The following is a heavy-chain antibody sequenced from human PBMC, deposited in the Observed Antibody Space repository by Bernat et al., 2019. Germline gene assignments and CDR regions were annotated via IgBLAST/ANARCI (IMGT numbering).Heavy chain of an antibody. CDR3: ARYCSSTSCYGWEAFDI. J-gene: IGHJ3*02. Sequence: EVQLVESGGGLVQPGGSLRLSCAASGFTFSSYEMNWVRQAPGKGLEWVSYISSSGSTIYYADSVKGRFTISRDNAKNSLYLQMNSLRAEDTAVYYCARYCSSTSCYGWEAFDIWGQGTMVTVSS. V-gene: IGHV3-48*03. CDR2: ISSSGSTI. D-gene: IGHD2-2*01. CDR1: GFTFSSYE.